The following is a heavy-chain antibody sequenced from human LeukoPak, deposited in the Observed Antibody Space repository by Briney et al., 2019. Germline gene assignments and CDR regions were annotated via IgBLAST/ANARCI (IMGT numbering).Heavy chain of an antibody. CDR1: GYSFTNYW. J-gene: IGHJ4*02. CDR2: IYPSDSDT. V-gene: IGHV5-51*01. Sequence: GESLKISCKGSGYSFTNYWIGWVRQMPGKGLEWMGIIYPSDSDTKYSPSFQGQVTISADKSITTAYLQWSSLKASDTAMYCCARLWGGLSYFDYWGQGTLVTVSS. D-gene: IGHD2-15*01. CDR3: ARLWGGLSYFDY.